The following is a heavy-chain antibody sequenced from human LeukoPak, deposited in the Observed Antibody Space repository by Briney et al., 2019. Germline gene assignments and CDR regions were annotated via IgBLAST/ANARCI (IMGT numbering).Heavy chain of an antibody. CDR3: AIMIGDY. D-gene: IGHD2-8*01. CDR2: IYYSAST. Sequence: PSETLSLTCPVSGGSISSYYWIWIRQPPGKGLEWTGYIYYSASTNYNPSLKSRVTISVDTSKSQFSLKLSSVAAADTAVYYCAIMIGDYWGQGTLVTVSS. J-gene: IGHJ4*02. CDR1: GGSISSYY. V-gene: IGHV4-59*01.